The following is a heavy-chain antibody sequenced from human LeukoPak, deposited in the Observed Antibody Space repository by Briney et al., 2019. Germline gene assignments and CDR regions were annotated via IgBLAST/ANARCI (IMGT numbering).Heavy chain of an antibody. D-gene: IGHD6-13*01. J-gene: IGHJ6*03. CDR1: GFTFSDHY. Sequence: GGSLRLSCAASGFTFSDHYMDWVRQAPGKGLEWVGRTRNKANSYTTEYAAPVKGRFTISRDDSKNSLYLQMNSLKTEDTAVYYCARVPKGSSWYFYYYYMDVWGKGTTVTVSS. CDR3: ARVPKGSSWYFYYYYMDV. V-gene: IGHV3-72*01. CDR2: TRNKANSYTT.